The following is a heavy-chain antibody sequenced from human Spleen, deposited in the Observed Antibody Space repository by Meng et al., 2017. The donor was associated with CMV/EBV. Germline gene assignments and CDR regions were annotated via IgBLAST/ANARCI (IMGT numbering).Heavy chain of an antibody. D-gene: IGHD5-18*01. J-gene: IGHJ4*02. CDR2: MSYNGSM. CDR1: SGSISSNLYC. V-gene: IGHV4-39*01. Sequence: SETLSLTCTVSSGSISSNLYCCDWVRQPPGKGLEWIGTMSYNGSMSYNPSLKSRVTMSADTSKNQFSLKLSSVTAADTAVYYCARGIQLWPGGYYFDYWGQGTLVTVSS. CDR3: ARGIQLWPGGYYFDY.